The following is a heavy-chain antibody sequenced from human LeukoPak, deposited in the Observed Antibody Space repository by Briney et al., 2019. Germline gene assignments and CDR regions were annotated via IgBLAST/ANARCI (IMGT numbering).Heavy chain of an antibody. D-gene: IGHD3-10*01. Sequence: KASETLSLNCTVSGGSISSYYWSWIRQPAGQGLEGIGRIYSSGSTSYNPSLRSRVTMSVDTSKNQFSLKLSSVTAADTAVYYCARYVSGHYFDYWGQGTLVTVSS. CDR1: GGSISSYY. CDR3: ARYVSGHYFDY. J-gene: IGHJ4*02. V-gene: IGHV4-4*07. CDR2: IYSSGST.